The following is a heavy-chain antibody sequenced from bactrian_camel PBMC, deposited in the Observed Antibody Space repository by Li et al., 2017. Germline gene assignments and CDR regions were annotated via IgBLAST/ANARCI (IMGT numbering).Heavy chain of an antibody. CDR2: VYIGTGST. CDR3: AASGGQLGRWCYEFPVNWVSWLYN. D-gene: IGHD3*01. CDR1: GDPYSSNC. J-gene: IGHJ4*01. V-gene: IGHV3S40*01. Sequence: DVQLVESGGASVQAGKSLRLSCKITGDPYSSNCRAWFRQAPGKEREGVAAVYIGTGSTYYADSVKGRFTISKANANNTVYLQMNNLKPEDTAMYHCAASGGQLGRWCYEFPVNWVSWLYNWGQGTQVTVS.